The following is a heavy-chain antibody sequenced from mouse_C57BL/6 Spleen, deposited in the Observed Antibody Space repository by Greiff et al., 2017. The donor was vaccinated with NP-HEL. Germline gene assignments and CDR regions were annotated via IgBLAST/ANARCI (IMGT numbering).Heavy chain of an antibody. J-gene: IGHJ2*01. CDR3: AKLTGTVDY. V-gene: IGHV1-61*01. CDR1: GYTFTSYW. D-gene: IGHD4-1*01. CDR2: IYPSDSET. Sequence: QVQLKQPGAELVRPGSSVKLSCKASGYTFTSYWMDWVKQRPGQGLEWIGNIYPSDSETHYNQKFKDKATLTVDKSSSTAYMQLSSLTSEDSAVYYCAKLTGTVDYWGQGTTLTVSS.